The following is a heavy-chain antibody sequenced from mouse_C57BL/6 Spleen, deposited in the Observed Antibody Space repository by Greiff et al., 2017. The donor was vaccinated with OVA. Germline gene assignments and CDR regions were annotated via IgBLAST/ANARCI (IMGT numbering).Heavy chain of an antibody. Sequence: QVQLKESGAELVRPGTSVKVSCKASGYAFTNYLIEWVKQRPGQGLEWIGVINPGSGGTNYNEKFKGKATLTADKSSSTAYMQLSSLTSEDSAVYFCARADYDGGFAYWGQGPLVTVAA. D-gene: IGHD2-4*01. J-gene: IGHJ3*01. CDR2: INPGSGGT. CDR1: GYAFTNYL. CDR3: ARADYDGGFAY. V-gene: IGHV1-54*01.